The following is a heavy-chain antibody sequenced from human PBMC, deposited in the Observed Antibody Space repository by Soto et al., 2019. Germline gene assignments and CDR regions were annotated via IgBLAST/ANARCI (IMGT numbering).Heavy chain of an antibody. Sequence: EVQLLETGGGLIQPGGSLRLSCAASGFTFSSYSMNWVRQAPGKGLEWVSSISSSSSYIYYADSVKGRFTISRDNDKNSLYLQMNSLRAEDTAVYYCASWRTHSITMVRGAPMDVWGQGTTVTGSS. D-gene: IGHD3-10*01. CDR2: ISSSSSYI. CDR3: ASWRTHSITMVRGAPMDV. CDR1: GFTFSSYS. V-gene: IGHV3-21*01. J-gene: IGHJ6*02.